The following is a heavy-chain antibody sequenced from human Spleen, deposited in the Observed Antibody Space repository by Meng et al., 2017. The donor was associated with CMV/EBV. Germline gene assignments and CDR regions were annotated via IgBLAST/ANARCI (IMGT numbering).Heavy chain of an antibody. D-gene: IGHD3-22*01. CDR1: GFTFSSYW. CDR3: ARETYYYDG. V-gene: IGHV3-74*01. CDR2: INSDGSST. J-gene: IGHJ4*02. Sequence: GESLKISCAASGFTFSSYWMHWVRQAPGKGLVWVSRINSDGSSTNYADSVKGRFTISRDNAKNTLYLQMNSLRAEDTAVYYCARETYYYDGWGQGTLVTVSS.